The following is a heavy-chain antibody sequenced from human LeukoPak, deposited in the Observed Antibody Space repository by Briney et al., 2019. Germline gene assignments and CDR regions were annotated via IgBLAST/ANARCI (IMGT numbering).Heavy chain of an antibody. Sequence: SETLSLTCIVSGDPISPFYWNWIRQPPGKGLEWIGYISYTGIVKYNPSLKSRVTISLDTSKNQFSLTLTSATAADAAVYYCARGIPRGVLMVYALPDAFDIWGQGTMVTVSS. CDR1: GDPISPFY. D-gene: IGHD2-8*01. CDR2: ISYTGIV. J-gene: IGHJ3*02. CDR3: ARGIPRGVLMVYALPDAFDI. V-gene: IGHV4-59*01.